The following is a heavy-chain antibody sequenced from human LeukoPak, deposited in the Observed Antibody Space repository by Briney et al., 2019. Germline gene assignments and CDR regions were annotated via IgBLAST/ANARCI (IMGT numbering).Heavy chain of an antibody. Sequence: SDTLSLTCTVSGVPITSINYYWAWIRQPPGKGLEWIGSLSSGGPTYNNPSLESRTSISADTSSNQLFLKLTSVTAADTAVYFCARRNILSGYYHFDYWGHGTLVTVSS. CDR3: ARRNILSGYYHFDY. V-gene: IGHV4-39*01. D-gene: IGHD3-9*01. CDR1: GVPITSINYY. J-gene: IGHJ4*01. CDR2: LSSGGPT.